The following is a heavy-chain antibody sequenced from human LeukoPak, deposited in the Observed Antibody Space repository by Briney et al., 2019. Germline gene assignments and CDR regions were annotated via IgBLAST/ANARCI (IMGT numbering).Heavy chain of an antibody. J-gene: IGHJ4*02. CDR3: ARDGPHMVEQQLPY. CDR2: ISAYNGNT. V-gene: IGHV1-18*01. Sequence: GASVKVSCKASGYTLTSYAISWVRQAPGHGLEWMGWISAYNGNTNYAQKLQGRVTMTTDTSTSTAYMELRSLRSDDTAVYYCARDGPHMVEQQLPYWGQGTLVTVSS. CDR1: GYTLTSYA. D-gene: IGHD6-13*01.